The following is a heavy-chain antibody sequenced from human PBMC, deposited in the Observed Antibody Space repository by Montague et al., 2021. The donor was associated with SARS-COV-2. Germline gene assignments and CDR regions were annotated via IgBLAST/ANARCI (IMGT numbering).Heavy chain of an antibody. V-gene: IGHV4-34*01. CDR1: GGSFSNKY. J-gene: IGHJ4*02. Sequence: SETLSLTCAVYGGSFSNKYWTWIRRPPGKGLEWIGEINHTGSTNYKPSLKRRVTISVDTSKNQFSLKVSSATAADTAVYYCARGLMSGSYYLGLDYWGQGTLVTVSS. D-gene: IGHD1-26*01. CDR2: INHTGST. CDR3: ARGLMSGSYYLGLDY.